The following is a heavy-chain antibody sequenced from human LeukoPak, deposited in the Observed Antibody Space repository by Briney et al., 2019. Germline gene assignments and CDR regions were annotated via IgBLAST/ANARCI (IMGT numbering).Heavy chain of an antibody. CDR2: INPSGGST. D-gene: IGHD2-2*01. Sequence: GASVKVSCKASGYTFTSYYMHWVRQAPGQGLEWMGIINPSGGSTSYAQKFQGRVTMTRDTSTSTVYMELSSLRSEDTAVYYCAREVVPAAPSFSFDYWGQGTLVTVSP. CDR3: AREVVPAAPSFSFDY. J-gene: IGHJ4*02. CDR1: GYTFTSYY. V-gene: IGHV1-46*03.